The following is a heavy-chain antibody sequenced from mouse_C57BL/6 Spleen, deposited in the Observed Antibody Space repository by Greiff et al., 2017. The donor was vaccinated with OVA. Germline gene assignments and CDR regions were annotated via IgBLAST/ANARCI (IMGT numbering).Heavy chain of an antibody. CDR3: ARDYYGSSYPSYAMDY. Sequence: VKLQESGPELVKPGASVKLSCKASGYTFTSYDINWVKQRPGQGLEWIGWIYPRDGSTKYNEKFKGKATLTVDTSSSTAYMELHSLTSEDSAVYFCARDYYGSSYPSYAMDYWGQGTSVTVSS. CDR2: IYPRDGST. D-gene: IGHD1-1*01. J-gene: IGHJ4*01. V-gene: IGHV1-85*01. CDR1: GYTFTSYD.